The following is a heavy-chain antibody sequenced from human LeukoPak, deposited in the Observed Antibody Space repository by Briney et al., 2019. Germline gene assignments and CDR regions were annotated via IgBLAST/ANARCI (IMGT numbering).Heavy chain of an antibody. CDR3: ARGRGATFWSGYYSALNFDY. J-gene: IGHJ4*02. Sequence: GGSLRLPCAASGFTFSSYSMNWVRQAPGKGLEWVSYISSSSSTIYYADSVKGRFTISRDNAKNSLYLQMNSLRDEDTAVYYCARGRGATFWSGYYSALNFDYWGQGTLVTVSS. CDR2: ISSSSSTI. D-gene: IGHD3-3*01. CDR1: GFTFSSYS. V-gene: IGHV3-48*02.